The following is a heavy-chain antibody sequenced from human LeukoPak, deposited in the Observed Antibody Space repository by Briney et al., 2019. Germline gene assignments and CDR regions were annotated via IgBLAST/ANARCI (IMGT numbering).Heavy chain of an antibody. CDR3: AREVTASSFDI. Sequence: GGSLRLSCAASGFTFSSYGMHWVRQAPGRGLEWVGNINQDGSQNSSVDSVKGRFTISRDNAKNSLYLQMSSLRAEDTALYYCAREVTASSFDILGQGTMLTVSS. D-gene: IGHD2-21*02. CDR2: INQDGSQN. V-gene: IGHV3-7*01. J-gene: IGHJ3*02. CDR1: GFTFSSYG.